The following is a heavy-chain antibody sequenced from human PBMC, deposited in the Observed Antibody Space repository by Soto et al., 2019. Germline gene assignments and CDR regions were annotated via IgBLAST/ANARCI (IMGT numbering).Heavy chain of an antibody. CDR2: IPSSGGTI. D-gene: IGHD3-10*01. CDR1: GFTFSSYE. Sequence: EVQLVESGGGLVQPGGSLRLSCVASGFTFSSYEMNWFRQAPGKGLEWVSYIPSSGGTIYYADSVKGRFTISRDNAKNSLYLQMNSLRAEDTAIYYCARKLFFGDEYFDSWGQGTLVTVSS. CDR3: ARKLFFGDEYFDS. J-gene: IGHJ4*02. V-gene: IGHV3-48*03.